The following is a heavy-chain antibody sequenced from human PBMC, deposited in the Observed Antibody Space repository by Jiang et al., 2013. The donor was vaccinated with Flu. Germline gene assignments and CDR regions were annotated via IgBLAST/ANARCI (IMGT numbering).Heavy chain of an antibody. V-gene: IGHV1-2*04. CDR3: AREPLGGNWWYFDL. Sequence: CKASGYTFTGYYMHWVRQAPGQGLEWMGWINPNSGGTNYAQKFQGWVTMTRDTSISTAYMELSRLRSDDTAVYYCAREPLGGNWWYFDLWGRGTLVTVSS. CDR2: INPNSGGT. J-gene: IGHJ2*01. D-gene: IGHD4-23*01. CDR1: GYTFTGYY.